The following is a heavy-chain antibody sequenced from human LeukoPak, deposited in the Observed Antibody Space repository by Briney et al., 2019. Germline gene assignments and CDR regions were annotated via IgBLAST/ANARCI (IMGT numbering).Heavy chain of an antibody. CDR1: GYTFTGYY. D-gene: IGHD3-3*01. J-gene: IGHJ4*02. CDR2: INPNSGGT. CDR3: ARGGYDFWSGYYPPHY. Sequence: GASVNVSCKASGYTFTGYYMHWVRQAPGQGLEWMGWINPNSGGTNYAQKFQGRVTMTRDTSISTAYMELSRLRSDDTAVYYCARGGYDFWSGYYPPHYWGQGTLVTVSS. V-gene: IGHV1-2*02.